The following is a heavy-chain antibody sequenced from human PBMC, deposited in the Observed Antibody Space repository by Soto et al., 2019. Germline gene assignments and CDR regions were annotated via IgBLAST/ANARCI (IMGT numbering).Heavy chain of an antibody. V-gene: IGHV3-7*03. J-gene: IGHJ4*02. CDR3: ARDRIGVAKAFTYDH. Sequence: GGALRLSCAASGFTFNADWMRWVRQAPGKGLEGVANIKEDGSGTYYVDSVKGRLTISRDNAKNSLYLQMNSLRVEDTALYYCARDRIGVAKAFTYDHWGQGILVPVSS. D-gene: IGHD6-19*01. CDR2: IKEDGSGT. CDR1: GFTFNADW.